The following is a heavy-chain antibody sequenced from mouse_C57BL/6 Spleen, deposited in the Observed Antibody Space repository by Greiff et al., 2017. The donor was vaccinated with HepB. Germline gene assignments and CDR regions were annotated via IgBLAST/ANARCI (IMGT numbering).Heavy chain of an antibody. V-gene: IGHV5-9*01. Sequence: EVQGVESGGGLVKPGGSLKLSCAASGFTFSSYTMSWVRQTPEKRLEWVATISGGGGNTYYPDSVKGRFTISRDNAKNTLYLQMSSLRSEDTALYYCARQYYYGSDYWGQGTTLTVSS. CDR1: GFTFSSYT. D-gene: IGHD1-1*01. J-gene: IGHJ2*01. CDR3: ARQYYYGSDY. CDR2: ISGGGGNT.